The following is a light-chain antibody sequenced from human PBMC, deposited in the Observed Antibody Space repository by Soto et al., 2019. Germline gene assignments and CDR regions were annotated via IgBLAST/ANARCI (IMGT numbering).Light chain of an antibody. Sequence: EIVLTQSPGTLSLSPGERATLSCRASQSVSSSYLAWYQQKPGQAPRLLIYGASSRATGIPDRFSGSVSGTDFTLTISRLEPEDFAVYYCRQYGSSPGTFGQGTKVEIK. CDR2: GAS. CDR3: RQYGSSPGT. V-gene: IGKV3-20*01. J-gene: IGKJ1*01. CDR1: QSVSSSY.